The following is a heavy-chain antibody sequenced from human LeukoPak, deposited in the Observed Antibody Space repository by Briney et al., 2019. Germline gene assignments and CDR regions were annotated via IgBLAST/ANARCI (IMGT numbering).Heavy chain of an antibody. Sequence: GGSLRLSCVASGFTFNTYSMNWVRQAPGKGLEWLSYVSSSSSIIYDADSVKGRFTISRDNVKNSLYLQMNTLRDEDTAVYFCARDRYGSGTSPDSFDIWGQGTMVTVSS. CDR3: ARDRYGSGTSPDSFDI. CDR1: GFTFNTYS. V-gene: IGHV3-48*02. D-gene: IGHD3-10*01. CDR2: VSSSSSII. J-gene: IGHJ3*02.